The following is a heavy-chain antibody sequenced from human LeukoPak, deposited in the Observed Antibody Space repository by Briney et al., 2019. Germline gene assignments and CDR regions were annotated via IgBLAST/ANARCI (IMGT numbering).Heavy chain of an antibody. D-gene: IGHD4-17*01. CDR3: AGGKPGGYGSDDGDRIIDY. Sequence: GGSLRLSCAASGFPFSTYDMHWVRQAPGKGLEWVSAIGPTGDTYYLGSVKGRFTISRGNFKSSLYLEMNNLRTEDTALYYCAGGKPGGYGSDDGDRIIDYWGQGTLVTVSS. V-gene: IGHV3-13*01. CDR1: GFPFSTYD. CDR2: IGPTGDT. J-gene: IGHJ4*02.